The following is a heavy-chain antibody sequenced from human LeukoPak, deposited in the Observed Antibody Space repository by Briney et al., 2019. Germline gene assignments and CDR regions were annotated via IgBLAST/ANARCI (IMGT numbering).Heavy chain of an antibody. D-gene: IGHD1-26*01. CDR1: GYTLTELS. CDR2: FDPEDGET. J-gene: IGHJ4*02. CDR3: ATPWPVGASPGPFDY. Sequence: EASVKVSCKVSGYTLTELSIHWVRQAPGKGLEWMGGFDPEDGETTYAQKFQGRVTMTEDTSTDTAYMELSSLRSEDTAVYYCATPWPVGASPGPFDYWGQGTLVTVSS. V-gene: IGHV1-24*01.